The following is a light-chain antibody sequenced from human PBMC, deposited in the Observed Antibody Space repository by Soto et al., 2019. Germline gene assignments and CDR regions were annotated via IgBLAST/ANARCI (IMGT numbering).Light chain of an antibody. CDR3: QQRSSWPIT. V-gene: IGKV3-11*01. Sequence: ILLTQSPATLSLSPGERATLSCRASQSVTSYLAWYKQRPGQAPRLLIYDASRRATGIPARFSGSGSGAEFTLTISTLQPEDFEVYYCQQRSSWPITFGQGTRLEIK. CDR2: DAS. CDR1: QSVTSY. J-gene: IGKJ5*01.